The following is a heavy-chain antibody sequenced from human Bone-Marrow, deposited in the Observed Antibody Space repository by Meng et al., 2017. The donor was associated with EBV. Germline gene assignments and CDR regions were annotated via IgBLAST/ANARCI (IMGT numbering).Heavy chain of an antibody. V-gene: IGHV1-2*06. CDR3: ARVFLDYGSGSIDY. CDR1: GYTFTGYY. D-gene: IGHD3-10*01. CDR2: INPNSGGT. J-gene: IGHJ4*02. Sequence: QGQLVQSGGEVKKPGASVKVSCKASGYTFTGYYMHWVQQAPGQGLEWMGRINPNSGGTNYAQKFQGRVTMTRDTSISTAYMELSRLRSDDTAVYYCARVFLDYGSGSIDYWGQGTLVTVSS.